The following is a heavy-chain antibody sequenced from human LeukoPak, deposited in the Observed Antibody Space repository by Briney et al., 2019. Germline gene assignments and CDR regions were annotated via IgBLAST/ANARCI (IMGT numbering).Heavy chain of an antibody. D-gene: IGHD3-10*01. CDR1: GFTFINYA. CDR2: ISGSGDST. V-gene: IGHV3-23*01. Sequence: GGSLRLSCEASGFTFINYAMAWVRQAPGKGLEWVSAISGSGDSTYYADSVKGRFTISRDNSKNTLYVQMNSLRAEDTAVYYCAQVPYRYYGSGSYQFDYWGQGTLVTVSS. CDR3: AQVPYRYYGSGSYQFDY. J-gene: IGHJ4*02.